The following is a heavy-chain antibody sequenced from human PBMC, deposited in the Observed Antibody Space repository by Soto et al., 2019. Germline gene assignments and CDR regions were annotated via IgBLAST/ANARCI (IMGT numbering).Heavy chain of an antibody. D-gene: IGHD6-13*01. CDR2: INHSGST. CDR3: ARGHDIAAAGLEAFDP. Sequence: SETLSLTCAVDGGSFSGYYWSWIRQPPGKGLEWIGEINHSGSTNYNPSLKSRVTISVDTSKNQFSLKLSSVTAADTAVYYCARGHDIAAAGLEAFDPWGQGTLVTVSS. J-gene: IGHJ5*02. CDR1: GGSFSGYY. V-gene: IGHV4-34*01.